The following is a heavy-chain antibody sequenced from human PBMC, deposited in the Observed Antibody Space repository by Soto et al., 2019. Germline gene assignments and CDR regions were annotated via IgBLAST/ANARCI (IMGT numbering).Heavy chain of an antibody. CDR1: VFTVSSNY. V-gene: IGHV3-53*04. CDR2: IFTGGST. CDR3: ARDRYSSGWLDAFDI. D-gene: IGHD6-19*01. J-gene: IGHJ3*02. Sequence: PGGSLRLSCAASVFTVSSNYMSWVRQAPGKGLEWVSVIFTGGSTYYADSVKGRFTISRHSSKNTVYLQMNSLRAEDTAVYYCARDRYSSGWLDAFDIWGQGTMVTVSS.